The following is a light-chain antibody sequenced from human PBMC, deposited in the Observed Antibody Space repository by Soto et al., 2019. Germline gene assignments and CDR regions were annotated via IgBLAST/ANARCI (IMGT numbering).Light chain of an antibody. V-gene: IGKV4-1*01. CDR3: QQYYSTPWT. J-gene: IGKJ1*01. CDR1: QSVLYSSNNKNY. CDR2: WAS. Sequence: DIVMTQSPDPLAVSLGERATINCKSSQSVLYSSNNKNYLAWYQHKPGQPPKLLIYWASTRESGVPGRFSGSGSGTYFTLNISSLQAEDVAVYYCQQYYSTPWTFGQGTKVEIK.